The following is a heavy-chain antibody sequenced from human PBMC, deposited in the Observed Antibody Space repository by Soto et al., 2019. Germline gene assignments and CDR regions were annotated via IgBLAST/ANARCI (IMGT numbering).Heavy chain of an antibody. Sequence: EVQLVESGGGLVQPGGSLRLSCAASGLIFSGYHMDWVRQAPGKGPEWVGRSRRKANSYATEYAASVKGRFPISRDDSMDSLYLQMTILKTEDTAASYCAMLGGCSGGTNDMDVWGQGNTLTFPS. D-gene: IGHD1-7*01. CDR1: GLIFSGYH. CDR2: SRRKANSYAT. V-gene: IGHV3-72*01. CDR3: AMLGGCSGGTNDMDV. J-gene: IGHJ6*02.